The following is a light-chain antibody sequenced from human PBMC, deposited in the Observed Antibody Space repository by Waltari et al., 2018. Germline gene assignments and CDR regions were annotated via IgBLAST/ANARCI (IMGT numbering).Light chain of an antibody. Sequence: DIQLTQSPSFLSASVGDTVTFTCRASQGITTSLAWSQQKPGRVPELLIYGASTLQIGVPSRFSGSGSGTDFTLTISSLQPEDFATYYCQQLYTYPLTFGGGSKVEIK. V-gene: IGKV1-9*01. CDR1: QGITTS. CDR3: QQLYTYPLT. CDR2: GAS. J-gene: IGKJ4*01.